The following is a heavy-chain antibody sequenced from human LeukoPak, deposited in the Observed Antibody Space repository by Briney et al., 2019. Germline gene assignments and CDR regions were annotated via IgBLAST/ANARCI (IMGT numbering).Heavy chain of an antibody. CDR2: IKPGGII. J-gene: IGHJ4*02. CDR1: GGSLTGYY. CDR3: VRGFSGVVGDY. V-gene: IGHV4-34*01. Sequence: PSETLSLTCAAHGGSLTGYYWSWIRQPPGEGLEWIGEIKPGGIINYNPSVKSRVTISKDTSKNQLFLNLNSATAADTAVYYCVRGFSGVVGDYWGQGTLVTVSS. D-gene: IGHD3-10*01.